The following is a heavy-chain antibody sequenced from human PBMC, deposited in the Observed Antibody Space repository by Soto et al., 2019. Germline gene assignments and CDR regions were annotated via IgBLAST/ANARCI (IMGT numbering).Heavy chain of an antibody. CDR3: ATQTGTVPNFADH. Sequence: QVQLVQSGAEVKKPGASVMVSCKTSGYTFTDLYINWVRQAPGQGLEWMGWINPNTGGTKPSQRFQGRVTLTRDTSITTAYMELTRLTSEDTAVYFCATQTGTVPNFADHWGQGTLVTVSS. D-gene: IGHD1-1*01. V-gene: IGHV1-2*02. CDR1: GYTFTDLY. CDR2: INPNTGGT. J-gene: IGHJ4*02.